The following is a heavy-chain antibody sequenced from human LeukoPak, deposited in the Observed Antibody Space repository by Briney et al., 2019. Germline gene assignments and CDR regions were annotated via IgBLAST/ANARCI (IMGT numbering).Heavy chain of an antibody. V-gene: IGHV4-39*01. CDR1: GGSISSSSYY. D-gene: IGHD3-3*01. Sequence: SETLSLTCTVSGGSISSSSYYWGWIRQPPGKGLEWIGSIYYSGSTYYNPSLKSRVTISVDTSKNQFSLKLSSVTAADTAVYYCARGSSGFWSGYFYYWGQGTLVTVSS. CDR3: ARGSSGFWSGYFYY. CDR2: IYYSGST. J-gene: IGHJ4*02.